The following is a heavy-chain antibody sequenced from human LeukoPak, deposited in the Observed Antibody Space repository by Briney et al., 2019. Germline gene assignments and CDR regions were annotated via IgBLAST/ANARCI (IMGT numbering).Heavy chain of an antibody. Sequence: GGSLILSCAASGFTVITNDMTWVRQAPGKGLEWVSVLYSDGNTKYADSVQGRFTISRDNSKNTLYLEMNSLSPDDTAVYYCARGVEPLAANTLAYWGQGTLVTVSS. V-gene: IGHV3-53*01. CDR3: ARGVEPLAANTLAY. CDR2: LYSDGNT. D-gene: IGHD1-14*01. CDR1: GFTVITND. J-gene: IGHJ4*02.